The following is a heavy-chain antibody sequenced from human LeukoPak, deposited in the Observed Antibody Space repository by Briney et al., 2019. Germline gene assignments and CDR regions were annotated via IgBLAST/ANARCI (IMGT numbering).Heavy chain of an antibody. CDR3: ARDRVSNYWSVYYYYGMDV. D-gene: IGHD4-11*01. CDR2: ISYDGSNK. J-gene: IGHJ6*02. CDR1: GFTFSSYA. Sequence: GRSLRLSCAASGFTFSSYAMYWVRQAPGKGLEWVAVISYDGSNKYYADSVKGRFTISRDNSKNTLYLQMNSLRAEDTAVYYCARDRVSNYWSVYYYYGMDVWGQGTTVTVSS. V-gene: IGHV3-30-3*01.